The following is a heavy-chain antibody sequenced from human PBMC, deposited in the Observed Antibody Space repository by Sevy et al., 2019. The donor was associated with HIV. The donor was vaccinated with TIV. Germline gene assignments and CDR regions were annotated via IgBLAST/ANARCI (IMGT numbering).Heavy chain of an antibody. CDR1: GFSFSYYG. V-gene: IGHV3-30*18. CDR3: ANAYSGSYSHSYLYALDV. J-gene: IGHJ6*02. CDR2: ISHDGINE. Sequence: QLVGSLRLSCIGSGFSFSYYGIHWVRQAPGKGLDWVALISHDGINEYYADSVKGRFTISRDNSKNTVYLEMNSLRNEDTAIYFCANAYSGSYSHSYLYALDVWGQGTTVTVSS. D-gene: IGHD1-26*01.